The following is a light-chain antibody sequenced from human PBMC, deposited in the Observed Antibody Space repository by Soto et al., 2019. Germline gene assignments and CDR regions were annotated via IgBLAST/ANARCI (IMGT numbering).Light chain of an antibody. CDR3: EQYYNLPIT. CDR1: QDISNY. J-gene: IGKJ5*01. Sequence: DIQMTQSPSSLSASVGDRVTITCQASQDISNYLNWYQQKPGKAPKLLIYDASNLETAVPSRFSGSGSGTDFTCTISSLQPEDIGTYYYEQYYNLPITFGQGPRLEIK. CDR2: DAS. V-gene: IGKV1-33*01.